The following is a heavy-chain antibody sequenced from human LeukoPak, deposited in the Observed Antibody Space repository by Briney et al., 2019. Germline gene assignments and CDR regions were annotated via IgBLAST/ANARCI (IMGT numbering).Heavy chain of an antibody. CDR3: ARVYSSGYPIYMDV. CDR1: GFTFSNYG. V-gene: IGHV3-30*03. D-gene: IGHD3-22*01. J-gene: IGHJ6*03. Sequence: GGSLRLSCAASGFTFSNYGMHWVRQAPGKGLEWVAVISYDGSNKDYADSVKGRFTISRDNAKNSLYLQMNSLRAEDTAVYYCARVYSSGYPIYMDVWGKGTTVTVSS. CDR2: ISYDGSNK.